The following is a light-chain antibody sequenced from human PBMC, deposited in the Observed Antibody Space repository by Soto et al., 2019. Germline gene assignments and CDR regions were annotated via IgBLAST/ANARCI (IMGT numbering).Light chain of an antibody. CDR3: QQYTNWPIT. CDR2: GIS. J-gene: IGKJ5*01. Sequence: EVVMTQSPATLSVSPGERATLSCRASQTVGKNYLAWYQQKPGQAPRLLIYGISARATGIPARFSGSGSGTEFTLTSNSLQSEDVAVYYCQQYTNWPITFGQGTRLEIK. CDR1: QTVGKN. V-gene: IGKV3-15*01.